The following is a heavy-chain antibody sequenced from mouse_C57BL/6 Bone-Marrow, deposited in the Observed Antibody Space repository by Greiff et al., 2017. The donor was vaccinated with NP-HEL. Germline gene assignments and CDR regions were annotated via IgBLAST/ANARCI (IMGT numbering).Heavy chain of an antibody. V-gene: IGHV5-6*01. Sequence: EVKLVESGGDLVKPGGSLKLSCAASGFTFSSYGMSWVRQTPDKRLEWVATISSGGSYTYYPDSVKGRFPISRDNAKNTLYLQMSSLKSEDTAMYYCARQGDYGNYVPWFAYWGQGTLVTVSA. J-gene: IGHJ3*01. CDR2: ISSGGSYT. D-gene: IGHD2-1*01. CDR1: GFTFSSYG. CDR3: ARQGDYGNYVPWFAY.